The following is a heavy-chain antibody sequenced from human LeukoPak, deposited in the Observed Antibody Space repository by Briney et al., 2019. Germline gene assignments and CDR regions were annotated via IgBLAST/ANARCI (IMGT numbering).Heavy chain of an antibody. V-gene: IGHV3-21*01. CDR1: GFTFSSYS. CDR2: ISSSSSYI. CDR3: ARGSSGWYGAFDI. Sequence: PGGSLRLFCAASGFTFSSYSVNWVRQAPGKGLEWVSSISSSSSYIYYADSVKGRFTISRDNAKNSLYLQMNSLRAEDTAVYYCARGSSGWYGAFDIWGQGTMVTVSS. D-gene: IGHD6-19*01. J-gene: IGHJ3*02.